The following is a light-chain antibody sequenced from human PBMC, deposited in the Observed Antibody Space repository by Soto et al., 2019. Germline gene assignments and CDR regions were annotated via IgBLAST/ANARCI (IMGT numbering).Light chain of an antibody. V-gene: IGKV2-24*01. J-gene: IGKJ1*01. CDR3: MQATQSHWT. CDR2: KVS. CDR1: QSLLHSDGNTY. Sequence: DIVMTQTPLSSPVTLGQAASLSCRSSQSLLHSDGNTYLSWFQQRPGQPPRLLIYKVSDRFSGVPDRFSGSGAGTDFTLTISRVEAEDVVIYYCMQATQSHWTFGQGTKVEIK.